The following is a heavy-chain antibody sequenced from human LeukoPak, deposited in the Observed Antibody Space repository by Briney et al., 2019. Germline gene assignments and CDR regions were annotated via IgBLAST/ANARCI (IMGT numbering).Heavy chain of an antibody. J-gene: IGHJ4*02. CDR3: ARAHDYYDSSGYYSPELDY. V-gene: IGHV4-59*11. CDR1: GGSISPLY. D-gene: IGHD3-22*01. CDR2: IYYSGTT. Sequence: SETLSLTCTVSGGSISPLYWGWIRQPPGKGLEFIGYIYYSGTTNYNPSLRSRVTLSVDTSKNQFSLKLSSVTAADTAVYYCARAHDYYDSSGYYSPELDYWGQGTLVTVSS.